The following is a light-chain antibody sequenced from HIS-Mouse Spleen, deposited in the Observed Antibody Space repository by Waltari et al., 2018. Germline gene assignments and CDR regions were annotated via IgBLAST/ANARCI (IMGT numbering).Light chain of an antibody. CDR2: EDS. V-gene: IGLV3-10*01. CDR3: YSTDSSGNHRV. J-gene: IGLJ2*01. CDR1: PLPKKY. Sequence: SYELTQPPTVSVSPGQTARITCSGDPLPKKYAYWYQQTSRQAPVLVNYEDSKRPSGIPGSFSGSSSGTMATLTISGAQVEDEADYCCYSTDSSGNHRVFGGGTKLTVL.